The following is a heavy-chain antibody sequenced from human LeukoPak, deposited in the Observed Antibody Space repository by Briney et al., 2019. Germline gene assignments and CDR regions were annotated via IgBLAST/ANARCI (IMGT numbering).Heavy chain of an antibody. D-gene: IGHD1-14*01. Sequence: PGGSLRLSCAASGFTFSSYSMNWVRRAPGKGLEWVSYISSSSSTIYYADSVKGRFTISRDNAKNSLYLQMNSLRAEDTAVYYCARAGRITYDAFDIWGQGTMVTVSS. CDR3: ARAGRITYDAFDI. CDR2: ISSSSSTI. CDR1: GFTFSSYS. J-gene: IGHJ3*02. V-gene: IGHV3-48*01.